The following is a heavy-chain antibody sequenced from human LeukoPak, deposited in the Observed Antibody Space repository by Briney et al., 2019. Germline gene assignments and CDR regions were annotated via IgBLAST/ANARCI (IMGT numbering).Heavy chain of an antibody. V-gene: IGHV4-61*08. CDR2: IYYSGST. CDR3: ARDRRPISIAAAGFYYYYGMDV. CDR1: GGSISSGGYY. D-gene: IGHD6-13*01. J-gene: IGHJ6*02. Sequence: SETLSLTCTVSGGSISSGGYYWSWIRQHPGKGLEWIGYIYYSGSTNYNPSLKSRVTISVDTSKNQFSLKLSSVTAADTAVYYCARDRRPISIAAAGFYYYYGMDVWGQGTTVTVSS.